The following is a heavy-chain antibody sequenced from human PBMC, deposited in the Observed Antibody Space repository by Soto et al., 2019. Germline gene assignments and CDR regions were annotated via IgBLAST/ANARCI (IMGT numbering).Heavy chain of an antibody. Sequence: ASVKVSCKASGYTFTSYGISWVRQAPGQGLEWMGWISAYNGNTNYAQKLQGRVTMTTDTSTSTAYMELRSLRSDDTAVYYCARDQRLGIAAAGTFPAVPSLEYYYGMDVWGQGTTVTVSS. V-gene: IGHV1-18*04. CDR1: GYTFTSYG. J-gene: IGHJ6*02. CDR2: ISAYNGNT. CDR3: ARDQRLGIAAAGTFPAVPSLEYYYGMDV. D-gene: IGHD6-13*01.